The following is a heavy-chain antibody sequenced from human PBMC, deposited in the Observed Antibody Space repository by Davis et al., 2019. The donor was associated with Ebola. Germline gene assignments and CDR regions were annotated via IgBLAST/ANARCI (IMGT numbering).Heavy chain of an antibody. Sequence: SVKVSCKASGGTFSSYAISWVRQAPGQGLEWMGGIIPIFGTANYAQKFQGRVTITADESTSTAYMELSSLRSEDTAVYYCARANSGSYYGPPLYYFDYWGQGTLVTVSS. CDR2: IIPIFGTA. CDR3: ARANSGSYYGPPLYYFDY. V-gene: IGHV1-69*13. D-gene: IGHD1-26*01. CDR1: GGTFSSYA. J-gene: IGHJ4*02.